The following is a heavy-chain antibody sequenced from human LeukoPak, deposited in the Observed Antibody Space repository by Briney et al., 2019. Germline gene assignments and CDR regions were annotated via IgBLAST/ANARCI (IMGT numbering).Heavy chain of an antibody. CDR2: IDPESGGT. V-gene: IGHV1-2*02. CDR3: ARGGRYTDNGGYYYYMDV. J-gene: IGHJ6*03. D-gene: IGHD3-16*01. CDR1: GYTFTDYY. Sequence: VASVKVSCKASGYTFTDYYIHWVRQAPGQGLEWMGWIDPESGGTNYAQKFQGRVTMTRATSISTAYMEMSSLRSDDTAVYYCARGGRYTDNGGYYYYMDVWGKGTTVTVSS.